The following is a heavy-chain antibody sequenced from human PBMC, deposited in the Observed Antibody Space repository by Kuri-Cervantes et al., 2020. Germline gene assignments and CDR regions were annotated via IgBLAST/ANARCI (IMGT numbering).Heavy chain of an antibody. D-gene: IGHD3-22*01. CDR3: ARAKQDYYDSSGYPDY. V-gene: IGHV3-48*02. Sequence: GGSLRLSCAASGFTFSSYAMSWVRQAPGKGLEWVSYISSSSSTIYYADSVKGRFTISRDNAKNSLYLQMNSLRDEDTAVYYCARAKQDYYDSSGYPDYWGQGTLVTVSS. CDR2: ISSSSSTI. J-gene: IGHJ4*02. CDR1: GFTFSSYA.